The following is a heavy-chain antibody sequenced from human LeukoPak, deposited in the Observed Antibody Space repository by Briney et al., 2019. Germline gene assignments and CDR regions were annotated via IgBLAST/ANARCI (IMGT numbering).Heavy chain of an antibody. V-gene: IGHV3-53*04. CDR3: ARERDGTFDY. J-gene: IGHJ4*02. CDR2: IYSGGGT. CDR1: GFTVSSNY. Sequence: PGGSLRLSCAASGFTVSSNYMSWVRQAPGKGLEWVSVIYSGGGTYYADSVKGRFTISRHNSKNTLYLQMSSLRAEDTAVYYCARERDGTFDYWGQGTLVTVSS. D-gene: IGHD5-24*01.